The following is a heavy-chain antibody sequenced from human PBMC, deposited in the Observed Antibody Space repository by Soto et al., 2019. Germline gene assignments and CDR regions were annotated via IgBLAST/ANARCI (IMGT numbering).Heavy chain of an antibody. V-gene: IGHV3-11*01. Sequence: GGSRRLSCVASGITLSDYSMSWFPQAPGKGLEWLAFIDIRGRTLPYADSVRGRFTISRDNSENSVYLQMDSLRAYDTAVYYCARQAARNYIDSWGQGNSVTVSS. CDR2: IDIRGRTL. CDR1: GITLSDYS. CDR3: ARQAARNYIDS. J-gene: IGHJ4*02. D-gene: IGHD6-6*01.